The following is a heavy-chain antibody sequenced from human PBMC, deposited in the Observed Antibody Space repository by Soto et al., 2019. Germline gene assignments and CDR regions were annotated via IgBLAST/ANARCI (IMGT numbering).Heavy chain of an antibody. Sequence: QVQLVQSGGGLVSPGGSLRLSCEASGFKFSDYHMSWIRQARGKGLEWISYISSSGSYTTYTDSVKGRFTISRDNAKSSLYLQMKSLRGDDTAIYYCASVAPTTCGAHLQSHDPLVDVWGQGNTVTVSS. J-gene: IGHJ6*02. CDR3: ASVAPTTCGAHLQSHDPLVDV. CDR2: ISSSGSYT. D-gene: IGHD3-3*01. CDR1: GFKFSDYH. V-gene: IGHV3-11*05.